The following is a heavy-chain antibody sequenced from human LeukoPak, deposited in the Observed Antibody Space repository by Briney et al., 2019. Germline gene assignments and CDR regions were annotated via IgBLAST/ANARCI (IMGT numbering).Heavy chain of an antibody. CDR2: IKQDGSDK. CDR1: GFIFSNYW. D-gene: IGHD5-24*01. V-gene: IGHV3-7*04. CDR3: TRVGYIDEGIDY. Sequence: GGSLRLSCAASGFIFSNYWMSWVRQAPGKGLEWVANIKQDGSDKYYVDSVKGRFTISRDNAKNSLYLQMNSLRAEDTAIYYCTRVGYIDEGIDYWGQGTLVTVSS. J-gene: IGHJ4*02.